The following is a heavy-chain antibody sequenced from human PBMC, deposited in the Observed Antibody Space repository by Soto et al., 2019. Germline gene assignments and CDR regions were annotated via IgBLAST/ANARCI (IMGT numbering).Heavy chain of an antibody. CDR1: GGSISSYY. CDR2: IYYSGST. V-gene: IGHV4-59*08. D-gene: IGHD3-9*01. CDR3: ARHNGRPYYDILTGYYSPWFDP. Sequence: SETLSLTCTVSGGSISSYYWSWIRQPPGKGPEWIGYIYYSGSTNYNPSLKSRVTISVDTSKNQFSLKLSSVTAADTAVYYCARHNGRPYYDILTGYYSPWFDPWGQGTLVTVSS. J-gene: IGHJ5*02.